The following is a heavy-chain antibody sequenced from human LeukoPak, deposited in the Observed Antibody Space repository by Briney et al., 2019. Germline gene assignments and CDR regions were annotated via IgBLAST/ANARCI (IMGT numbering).Heavy chain of an antibody. CDR3: ARSEDCSGGSCYSDWYFDL. CDR1: GGSISSYY. V-gene: IGHV4-59*01. Sequence: SETLSLTCTVSGGSISSYYWSWIRQPPGKGLEWIGYIYYSGSTNYNPSLKSRVTISVDTSKNQFSLKLSSVTAADTAVYYCARSEDCSGGSCYSDWYFDLWGRGILVTVSS. CDR2: IYYSGST. J-gene: IGHJ2*01. D-gene: IGHD2-15*01.